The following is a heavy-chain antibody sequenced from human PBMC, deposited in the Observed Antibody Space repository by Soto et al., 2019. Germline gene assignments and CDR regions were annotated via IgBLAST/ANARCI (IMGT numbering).Heavy chain of an antibody. V-gene: IGHV5-10-1*01. Sequence: GESLKISCKGSGYSFTRYWISWVRQMPGKGLEWMGRVDPSDSYTNYSPSFQGHVTISADKSISTAYLQWSSLKASDTAMYYCARSKYRGNYYYYYGMDVWGQGTTVTVSS. CDR1: GYSFTRYW. J-gene: IGHJ6*02. CDR3: ARSKYRGNYYYYYGMDV. D-gene: IGHD3-16*02. CDR2: VDPSDSYT.